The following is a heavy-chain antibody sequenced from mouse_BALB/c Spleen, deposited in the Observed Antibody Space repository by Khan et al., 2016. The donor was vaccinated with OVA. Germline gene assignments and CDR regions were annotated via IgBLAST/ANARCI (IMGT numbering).Heavy chain of an antibody. CDR1: GYTFTNYF. V-gene: IGHV1-69*02. J-gene: IGHJ4*01. CDR3: TRHGYSNDAMDY. CDR2: IYPSDGYT. D-gene: IGHD2-5*01. Sequence: QVQLQQPGAELVRPGASLELSCKASGYTFTNYFINWVKQRPGQGLEWIGNIYPSDGYTTYNQKFKDTATLIVEKSSSTAYMHLRRPTSDDSAVYYCTRHGYSNDAMDYWGQGTSVTVSS.